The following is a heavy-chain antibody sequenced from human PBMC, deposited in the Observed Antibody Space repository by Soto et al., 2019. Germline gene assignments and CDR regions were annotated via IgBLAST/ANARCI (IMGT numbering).Heavy chain of an antibody. J-gene: IGHJ4*02. D-gene: IGHD6-19*01. CDR2: FDPEDGET. CDR1: GYTLTELS. CDR3: ATLVLGSGWTPPFDY. Sequence: DSVKVSCKVSGYTLTELSMHWVRQAPGKGLEWMGGFDPEDGETIYAQKFQGRVTMTEDTSTDTAYMELSSLRSEDTAVYYCATLVLGSGWTPPFDYCGQGTLVTVSS. V-gene: IGHV1-24*01.